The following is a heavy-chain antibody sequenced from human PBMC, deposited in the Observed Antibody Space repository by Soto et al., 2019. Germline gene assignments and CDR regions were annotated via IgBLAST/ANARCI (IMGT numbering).Heavy chain of an antibody. V-gene: IGHV2-70*04. CDR2: IDWDDDK. J-gene: IGHJ3*02. Sequence: GSGPTLVNPTHTLTLTCTFSGFSLSTSGMRVSRIRQPPGKALEWLARIDWDDDKFYSTSLKTRLTISKDTSKNQVVLTMTNMDPVDAATYYCARTGYYDSSGYHQVDAFDIWGQGTMVTVSS. CDR3: ARTGYYDSSGYHQVDAFDI. D-gene: IGHD3-22*01. CDR1: GFSLSTSGMR.